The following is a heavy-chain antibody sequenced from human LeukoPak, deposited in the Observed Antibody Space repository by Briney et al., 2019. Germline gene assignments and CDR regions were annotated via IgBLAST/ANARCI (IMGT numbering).Heavy chain of an antibody. D-gene: IGHD4-23*01. Sequence: SETLSLTCAVYGGSFSGDYWSWIRQTPGKGLQWIGYIYYNGDTDHNPSLKRRLTISVDTSKNQFSLKLSYVTAADSAVYYCARGAYGGNRFFDSWGQGILVTVSS. CDR3: ARGAYGGNRFFDS. CDR1: GGSFSGDY. CDR2: IYYNGDT. J-gene: IGHJ4*02. V-gene: IGHV4-59*01.